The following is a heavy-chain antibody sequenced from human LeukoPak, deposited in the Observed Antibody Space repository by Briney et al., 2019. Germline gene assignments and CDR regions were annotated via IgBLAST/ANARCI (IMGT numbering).Heavy chain of an antibody. J-gene: IGHJ4*02. CDR3: ARAAAGSGSYGFDFDY. Sequence: SVKVSCRASGGTFSSYAISWVRQASGQGLEWMGGIIPIFGTANYAQKFQGRVTITADESTSTAYMELSSLRSEDTAVYYCARAAAGSGSYGFDFDYWGQGTLVTVSS. CDR2: IIPIFGTA. D-gene: IGHD1-26*01. V-gene: IGHV1-69*13. CDR1: GGTFSSYA.